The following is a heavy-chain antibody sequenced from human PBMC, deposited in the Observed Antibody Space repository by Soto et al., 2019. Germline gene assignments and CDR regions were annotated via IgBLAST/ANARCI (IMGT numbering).Heavy chain of an antibody. CDR2: INAGNGNT. CDR1: GYTFTSYA. CDR3: ARDPLVVVAANDYYYYMDV. Sequence: ASVKVSCKASGYTFTSYAMHWVRQAPGQRLEWMGWINAGNGNTKYSQKFQGRVTITRDTSASTAYMELSSLRSEDTAVYYCARDPLVVVAANDYYYYMDVWGKGTTVTVSS. V-gene: IGHV1-3*01. J-gene: IGHJ6*03. D-gene: IGHD2-15*01.